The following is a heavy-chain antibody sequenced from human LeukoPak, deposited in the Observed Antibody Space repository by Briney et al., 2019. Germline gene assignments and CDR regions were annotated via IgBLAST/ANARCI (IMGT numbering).Heavy chain of an antibody. D-gene: IGHD3-3*01. J-gene: IGHJ4*02. Sequence: GGSLRLSCAASGFTFSSYAMSWVRQAPGKGLEWVSAFSGGGSTYYADSVKGRFTISRDNSKNTLYLQMNSLRAEDTAVYYCAKGLSIFGVVTDWGQGTLVTVSS. V-gene: IGHV3-23*01. CDR2: FSGGGST. CDR3: AKGLSIFGVVTD. CDR1: GFTFSSYA.